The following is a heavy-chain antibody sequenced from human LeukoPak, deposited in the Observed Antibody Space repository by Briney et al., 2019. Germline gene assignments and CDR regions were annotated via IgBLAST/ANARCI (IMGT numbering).Heavy chain of an antibody. Sequence: PGGSLRLSCSASGFTFSSYTMHWVRQAPGKGLEYVSGISNNGGSTYYADSVKGRFTISRDNSKNTLYLQMSRLRAEDTAVHYCVADPVGDSSSYSYWGQGTLVTVSS. D-gene: IGHD3-22*01. J-gene: IGHJ4*02. CDR3: VADPVGDSSSYSY. CDR2: ISNNGGST. V-gene: IGHV3-64D*09. CDR1: GFTFSSYT.